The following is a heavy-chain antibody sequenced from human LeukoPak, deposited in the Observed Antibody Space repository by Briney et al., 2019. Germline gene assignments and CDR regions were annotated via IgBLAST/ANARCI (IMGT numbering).Heavy chain of an antibody. Sequence: PGGSLRLSCAASGFTFSSYEMKWVRQAPGKGLEWVSYISSSGVNVYYADSARGRFTISRDNAKNSLYLQMNSLRAEDTAVYYCARGDLYHGMDGWGQGTTVTVSS. CDR2: ISSSGVNV. CDR1: GFTFSSYE. CDR3: ARGDLYHGMDG. J-gene: IGHJ6*02. V-gene: IGHV3-48*03.